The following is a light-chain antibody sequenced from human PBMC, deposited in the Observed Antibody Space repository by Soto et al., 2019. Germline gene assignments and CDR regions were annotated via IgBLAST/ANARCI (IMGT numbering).Light chain of an antibody. Sequence: EVVMTQSPATLSASPGERATLSCWASETVATNLAWYQQKPGQAPRLLISGASTRAAGISDRFRVSGSGTEFTLTISSLRSEDSGIYYCQQYFEWPPMTFGQGTKVEI. V-gene: IGKV3-15*01. CDR2: GAS. J-gene: IGKJ1*01. CDR1: ETVATN. CDR3: QQYFEWPPMT.